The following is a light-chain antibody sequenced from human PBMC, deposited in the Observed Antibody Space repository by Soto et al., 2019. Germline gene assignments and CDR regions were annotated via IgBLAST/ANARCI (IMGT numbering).Light chain of an antibody. J-gene: IGKJ1*01. CDR3: QKYNSWPRK. Sequence: EIVLTQSPGTLSFSPLEIATLSFSASQSVSTSLAWYQQKPGQAPRLLIYGASSRATGIPDRFSCSGSGTEFTLTITSLQSEDFAVYYCQKYNSWPRKFGQGTKVDIK. CDR1: QSVSTS. V-gene: IGKV3D-15*01. CDR2: GAS.